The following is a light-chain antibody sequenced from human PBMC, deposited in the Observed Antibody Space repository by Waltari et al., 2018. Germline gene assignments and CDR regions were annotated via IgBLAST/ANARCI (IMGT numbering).Light chain of an antibody. Sequence: QSVLTQPPSVSGAPGQWVTISCTGSSSNIGAGYDVHWYQQLPGTAPKLLIYGNNNRPSGVPDRFSGSKSGTAASLAITGLQAEDEADYYCQSYDRSLSGSIFGGGTKLTVL. CDR1: SSNIGAGYD. J-gene: IGLJ2*01. CDR2: GNN. CDR3: QSYDRSLSGSI. V-gene: IGLV1-40*01.